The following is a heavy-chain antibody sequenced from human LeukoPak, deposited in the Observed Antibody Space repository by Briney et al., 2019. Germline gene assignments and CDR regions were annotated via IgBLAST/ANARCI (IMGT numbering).Heavy chain of an antibody. CDR1: GGSISSYY. D-gene: IGHD6-6*01. Sequence: PSETLFLTCTVSGGSISSYYWSWIRQPPGKGLEWIGYIYYSGSTNYNPSLKSRVTISVDTSKNQFSLKLSSVTAADTAVYYCARRIAAGWFDPWGQGTLVTVSS. J-gene: IGHJ5*02. CDR2: IYYSGST. CDR3: ARRIAAGWFDP. V-gene: IGHV4-59*01.